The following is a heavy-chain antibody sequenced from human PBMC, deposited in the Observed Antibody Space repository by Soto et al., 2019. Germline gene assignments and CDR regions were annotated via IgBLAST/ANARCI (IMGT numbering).Heavy chain of an antibody. D-gene: IGHD6-13*01. Sequence: SGTLCVTCSFSVASISIFNWSWVRQPAGKGPEWVGRLNIAGTINYNPSLKSRITMSMDTSKNQISLHLRSVTAADTAIYYCARDGGEYTSSWFWYFSHWGHGTMVTVSS. CDR3: ARDGGEYTSSWFWYFSH. J-gene: IGHJ2*01. V-gene: IGHV4-4*07. CDR2: LNIAGTI. CDR1: VASISIFN.